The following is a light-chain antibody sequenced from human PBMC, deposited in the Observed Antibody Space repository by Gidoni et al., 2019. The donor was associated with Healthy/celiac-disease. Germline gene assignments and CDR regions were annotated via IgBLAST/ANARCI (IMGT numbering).Light chain of an antibody. J-gene: IGLJ2*01. CDR2: QGS. V-gene: IGLV2-14*02. Sequence: QSALTQPASSSEAPGQSITISCTGTSRDVGHYNLVSWYQQPPVKASKLMISQGSKRPSGVSNRFSGSKSGNTASRTISGLQAEDEADYYCSSYASSSTFVFGGGTKLTVL. CDR1: SRDVGHYNL. CDR3: SSYASSSTFV.